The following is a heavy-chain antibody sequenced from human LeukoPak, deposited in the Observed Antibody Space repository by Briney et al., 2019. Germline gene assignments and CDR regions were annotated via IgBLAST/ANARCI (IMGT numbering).Heavy chain of an antibody. CDR3: ARDRLVRGVINTYYFDY. CDR2: IIPIFGTA. CDR1: GGTFSSYA. D-gene: IGHD3-10*01. J-gene: IGHJ4*02. V-gene: IGHV1-69*13. Sequence: SVKVSCKASGGTFSSYAISWVRQAPGQGLEWMGGIIPIFGTANYAQKFQGRVTITADESTSTAYMELSSLRSEDTAVYYCARDRLVRGVINTYYFDYWGQGTLVTVSS.